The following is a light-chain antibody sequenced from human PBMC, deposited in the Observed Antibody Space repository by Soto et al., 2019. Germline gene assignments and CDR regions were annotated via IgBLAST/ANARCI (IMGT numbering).Light chain of an antibody. V-gene: IGKV1-9*01. CDR2: AAS. CDR1: QGIGSY. J-gene: IGKJ5*01. CDR3: QQLSDYPIT. Sequence: DIPLTQSPSFPSASVGDRVTITCRASQGIGSYLAWYQQRPGKAPKLLIYAASTLQSGVPSRFSGSGSGTEFTLTISSLQPEDFGTYYCQQLSDYPITFGQGTRLEIK.